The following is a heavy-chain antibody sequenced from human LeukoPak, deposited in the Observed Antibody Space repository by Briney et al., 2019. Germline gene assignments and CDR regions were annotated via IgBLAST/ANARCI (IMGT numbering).Heavy chain of an antibody. J-gene: IGHJ6*02. V-gene: IGHV4-34*01. CDR2: INHGGST. Sequence: SETLSLTCAVYGGCFSGYYWSWIRQPPGKGLEWIGEINHGGSTNYNPSLKSRVTISVDTSKKQFSLKLSSVTAADTAVYYCARAIRGVMIVYYYYGLDVWGQGTTVTVSS. D-gene: IGHD3-10*01. CDR3: ARAIRGVMIVYYYYGLDV. CDR1: GGCFSGYY.